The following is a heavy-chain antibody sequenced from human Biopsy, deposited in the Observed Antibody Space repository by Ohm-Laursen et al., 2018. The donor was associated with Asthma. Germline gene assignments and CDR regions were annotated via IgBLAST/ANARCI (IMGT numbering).Heavy chain of an antibody. J-gene: IGHJ4*02. D-gene: IGHD3-10*01. Sequence: SLRLSCAAPGFAVSRDHMFWVRQAPGKGLEWVASISSLSRYIYHATSLRGRFTISRDNAKRSLYLQMDSLRGDDTAVYYCSRDFTIGSGSPFHFWGRGTLVTVSS. CDR2: ISSLSRYI. CDR3: SRDFTIGSGSPFHF. CDR1: GFAVSRDH. V-gene: IGHV3-21*01.